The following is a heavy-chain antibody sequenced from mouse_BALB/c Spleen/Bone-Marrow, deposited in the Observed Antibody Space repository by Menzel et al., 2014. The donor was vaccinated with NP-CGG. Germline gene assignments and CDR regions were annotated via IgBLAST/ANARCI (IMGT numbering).Heavy chain of an antibody. V-gene: IGHV1S81*02. CDR2: INPSNGGT. CDR1: GYTFTSYY. CDR3: TRYTYGDYPYYYAMDY. Sequence: QVQLQQPGAELVKPGASVKLSCKASGYTFTSYYMYWVKQRSGQGLEWIGGINPSNGGTNFNEKFKSKATLTVDKSSSAAYMQLGSLTSEDSAVYYCTRYTYGDYPYYYAMDYWGQGTSVTVSS. D-gene: IGHD2-13*01. J-gene: IGHJ4*01.